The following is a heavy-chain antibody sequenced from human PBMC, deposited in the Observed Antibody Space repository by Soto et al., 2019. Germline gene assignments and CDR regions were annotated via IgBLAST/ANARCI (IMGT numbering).Heavy chain of an antibody. V-gene: IGHV3-21*01. Sequence: EVQLVESGGGLVKPGGSLRLSCAASGFTFSSYSMNWVRQAPGKGLEWVSSISSSSSYIYYADSVKGRFTISRDNAKNSLYLQMNSLRAEDTAVYYCAGWSGSRSEVDYWGQGTLVTVSS. J-gene: IGHJ4*02. CDR3: AGWSGSRSEVDY. CDR2: ISSSSSYI. D-gene: IGHD2-15*01. CDR1: GFTFSSYS.